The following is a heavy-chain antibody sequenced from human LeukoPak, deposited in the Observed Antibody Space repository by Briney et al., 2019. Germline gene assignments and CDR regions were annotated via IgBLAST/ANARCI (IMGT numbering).Heavy chain of an antibody. V-gene: IGHV4-59*01. J-gene: IGHJ4*02. CDR1: GGSISGYY. Sequence: SETLSLTCTVSGGSISGYYWSWIRQPPGKGLEWIGFIFYSGTTNYNPSLKSRVTISVDTSKNQFSLKLSSVTAADTAVYYCARGGWNKFDYWGQGTLVTVSS. D-gene: IGHD3-22*01. CDR3: ARGGWNKFDY. CDR2: IFYSGTT.